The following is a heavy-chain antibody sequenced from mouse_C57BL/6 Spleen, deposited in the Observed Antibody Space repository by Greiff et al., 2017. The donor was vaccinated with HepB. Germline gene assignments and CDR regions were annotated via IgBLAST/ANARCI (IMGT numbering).Heavy chain of an antibody. Sequence: QVQLKESGPGLVQPSQSLSITCTVSGFSLTSYGVHWVRQPPGKGLEWLGVIWSGGSTDYNAAFISRLSISKDNSKSQVFFKMNSLQADDTAIYYCANNYYGSSLYYYAMDYWGQGTSVTVSS. V-gene: IGHV2-4*01. CDR3: ANNYYGSSLYYYAMDY. J-gene: IGHJ4*01. CDR1: GFSLTSYG. CDR2: IWSGGST. D-gene: IGHD1-1*01.